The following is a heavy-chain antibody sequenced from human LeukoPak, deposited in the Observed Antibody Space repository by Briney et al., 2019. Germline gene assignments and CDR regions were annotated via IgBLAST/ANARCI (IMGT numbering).Heavy chain of an antibody. CDR1: GYTFXSYG. CDR2: ISAYNGNT. CDR3: ARGSSVGFGNGYQLH. V-gene: IGHV1-18*01. Sequence: ASVKVSCKASGYTFXSYGITWVRQAPXXXXXXMGWISAYNGNTNYAQKLQGRLTVTTDTSTNTAYMELRSLRSDDTAVYYCARGSSVGFGNGYQLHWGQGTLVTVSS. J-gene: IGHJ4*02. D-gene: IGHD2-2*01.